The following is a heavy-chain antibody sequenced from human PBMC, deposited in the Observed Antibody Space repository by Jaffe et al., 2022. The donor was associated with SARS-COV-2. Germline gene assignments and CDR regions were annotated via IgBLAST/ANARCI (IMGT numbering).Heavy chain of an antibody. Sequence: EVQLLESGGGLVQPGGSLRLSCAASGFTFSSYAMSWVRQAPGKGLEWVSAISGSGGSTYYADSVKGRFTISRDNSKNTLYLQMNSLRAEDTAVYYCAKDREGHYYDSTWADAFDIWGQGTMVTVSS. V-gene: IGHV3-23*01. CDR1: GFTFSSYA. CDR2: ISGSGGST. D-gene: IGHD3-22*01. J-gene: IGHJ3*02. CDR3: AKDREGHYYDSTWADAFDI.